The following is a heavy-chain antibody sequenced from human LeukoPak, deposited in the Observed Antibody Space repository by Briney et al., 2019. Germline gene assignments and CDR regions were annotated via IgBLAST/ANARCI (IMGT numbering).Heavy chain of an antibody. CDR3: ARRGIVLQYYGMDV. J-gene: IGHJ6*02. CDR2: INHSGST. V-gene: IGHV4-34*01. D-gene: IGHD3-10*01. CDR1: GGSFSGYY. Sequence: SETLSLTCAVYGGSFSGYYWSWIRQPPGKGLEWIGEINHSGSTNYNPSLKSRVTISVDTSKNQFSPKLSSVTAADTAEYYCARRGIVLQYYGMDVWGQGTTVTVSS.